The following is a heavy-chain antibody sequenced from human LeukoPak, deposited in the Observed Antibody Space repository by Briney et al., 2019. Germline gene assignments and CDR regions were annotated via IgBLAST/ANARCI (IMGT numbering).Heavy chain of an antibody. D-gene: IGHD4-17*01. CDR2: ISGSGGST. J-gene: IGHJ4*02. CDR3: PKSGFYGDFVFDY. Sequence: GGSLRLSCAASGFTFSSYAMSWVRQAPGKGLEWVSAISGSGGSTYYADSVKGRFTISRDNSKNTLYLQMNSLRAEDTAVYYCPKSGFYGDFVFDYWGQGTLVTVSS. CDR1: GFTFSSYA. V-gene: IGHV3-23*01.